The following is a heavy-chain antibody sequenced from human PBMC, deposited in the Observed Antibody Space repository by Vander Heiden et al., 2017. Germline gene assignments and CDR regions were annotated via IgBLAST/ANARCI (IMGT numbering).Heavy chain of an antibody. D-gene: IGHD3-10*01. V-gene: IGHV3-23*01. CDR1: GLPFISYA. J-gene: IGHJ4*02. Sequence: VQLLESGVGLVQPAGSLRRSCPASGLPFISYALSWVRQAPGKGLEWVSAISGSGGSTYYAESGKGGFTISRDNAKNMLYMLMNRLRAEETAVYYFAKDVGGSGSDAPGFYWGQGTMVTVCS. CDR3: AKDVGGSGSDAPGFY. CDR2: ISGSGGST.